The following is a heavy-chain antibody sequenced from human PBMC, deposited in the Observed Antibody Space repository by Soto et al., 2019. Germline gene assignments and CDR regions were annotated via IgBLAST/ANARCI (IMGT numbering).Heavy chain of an antibody. CDR3: TRHLDPRTYYYDSSGYYYYYYGMDV. Sequence: EVQLVESGGGLVQPGGSLKLSCAASGFTFSGSAMHWVRQASGKGLEWVGRIRSKANSYATAYAASVKGRFTISRDDSKNTAYLQMNSLKTEDTAVYYCTRHLDPRTYYYDSSGYYYYYYGMDVW. D-gene: IGHD3-22*01. CDR2: IRSKANSYAT. V-gene: IGHV3-73*02. CDR1: GFTFSGSA. J-gene: IGHJ6*01.